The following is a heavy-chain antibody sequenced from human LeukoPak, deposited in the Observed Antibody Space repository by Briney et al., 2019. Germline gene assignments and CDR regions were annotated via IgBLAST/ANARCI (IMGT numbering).Heavy chain of an antibody. CDR2: INAGNGNT. Sequence: ASEKVSCKASGYTFTSYAMHWVRQAPGQRLEWMGWINAGNGNTKYSQKFQGRVTITRDTSASTAYMELSSLRSEDTAVYYCARAGSSSWFPHGEYFQHWGQGTLVTVSS. V-gene: IGHV1-3*01. D-gene: IGHD6-13*01. CDR3: ARAGSSSWFPHGEYFQH. J-gene: IGHJ1*01. CDR1: GYTFTSYA.